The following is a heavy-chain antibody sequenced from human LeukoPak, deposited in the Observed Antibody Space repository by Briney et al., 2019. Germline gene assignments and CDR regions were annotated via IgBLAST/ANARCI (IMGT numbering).Heavy chain of an antibody. CDR1: GGSISSYY. CDR3: ARHYDSGWYGEYYFDY. CDR2: IYYSGST. J-gene: IGHJ4*02. D-gene: IGHD6-19*01. Sequence: SETLSLTCTVSGGSISSYYWSWIRQPPGKELEWIGHIYYSGSTNYNPSLKSRVTIPLDTYKHEFSLNLSSVTAADPPVYYCARHYDSGWYGEYYFDYWGQGALVTVSS. V-gene: IGHV4-59*08.